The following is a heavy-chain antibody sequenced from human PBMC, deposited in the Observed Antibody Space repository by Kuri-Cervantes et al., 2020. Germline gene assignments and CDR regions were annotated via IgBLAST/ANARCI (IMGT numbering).Heavy chain of an antibody. J-gene: IGHJ4*02. CDR1: GYTFTGYY. Sequence: ASVKVSCKASGYTFTGYYMHWVRQAPGQGLEWMGWINPNSGGTNYAQKFQGRVTMTRNTSISTAYMELSSLRSEDTAVYYCARAYPGSSSWYVYWGQGTLVTVSS. CDR2: INPNSGGT. D-gene: IGHD6-13*01. CDR3: ARAYPGSSSWYVY. V-gene: IGHV1-2*02.